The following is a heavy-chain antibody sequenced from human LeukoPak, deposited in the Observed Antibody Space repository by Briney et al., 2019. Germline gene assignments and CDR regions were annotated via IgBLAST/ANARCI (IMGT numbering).Heavy chain of an antibody. J-gene: IGHJ4*02. V-gene: IGHV3-43D*03. CDR2: ISWDGDST. CDR1: GFTFDDYA. CDR3: ATAPYDSRGIFDY. D-gene: IGHD3-22*01. Sequence: GGSLRLSCAASGFTFDDYAMHWVRQAPGKGLECVSLISWDGDSTYYADSVKGRFTISRDNNKNSPYLQMNSLRTEDSALYYCATAPYDSRGIFDYWGQGTLVTVSS.